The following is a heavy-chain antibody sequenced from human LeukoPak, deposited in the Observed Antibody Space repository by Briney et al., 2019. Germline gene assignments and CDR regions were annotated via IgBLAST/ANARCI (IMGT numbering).Heavy chain of an antibody. D-gene: IGHD5-12*01. CDR1: GGSISSSSYY. CDR2: IYYSGST. CDR3: ARRVATPSAFDI. V-gene: IGHV4-39*01. J-gene: IGHJ3*02. Sequence: SETLSLTCTVSGGSISSSSYYWGWIRQPPGKGLEWIGSIYYSGSTYYNPSLKSRVTISVDTSKNQFSLKLSSVTAADTAVYYCARRVATPSAFDIWGQGTMVTVSS.